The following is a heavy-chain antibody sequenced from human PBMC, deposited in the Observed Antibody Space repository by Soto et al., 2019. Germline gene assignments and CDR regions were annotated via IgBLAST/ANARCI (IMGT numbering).Heavy chain of an antibody. D-gene: IGHD2-2*01. Sequence: SETLSLTCAVYGGSFSGYYWSWIRQPPGKGLEWIGEINHSGSTNYNPSLKSRVTISVDTSKNQFSLKLSSVTAADTAVYYCARGIVVVPAAMPWFDPWGQGTLVTVSS. CDR1: GGSFSGYY. CDR3: ARGIVVVPAAMPWFDP. V-gene: IGHV4-34*01. CDR2: INHSGST. J-gene: IGHJ5*02.